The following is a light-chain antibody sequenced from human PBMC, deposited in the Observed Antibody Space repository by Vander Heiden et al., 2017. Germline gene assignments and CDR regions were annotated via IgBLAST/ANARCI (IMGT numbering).Light chain of an antibody. J-gene: IGLJ2*01. Sequence: QALVTPEPSLTVSPGGTVTLTCGSSTGAVTSGHDPYWLQQKPGQAPRTLIDDINNRHSWTPARFSGSLRGGKAALTLAGAQPEDEAKYYCLLSYSVGRPVFGGGTKLTVL. CDR2: DIN. CDR3: LLSYSVGRPV. CDR1: TGAVTSGHD. V-gene: IGLV7-46*01.